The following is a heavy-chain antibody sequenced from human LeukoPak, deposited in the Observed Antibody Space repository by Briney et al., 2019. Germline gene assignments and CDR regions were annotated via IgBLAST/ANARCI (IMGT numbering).Heavy chain of an antibody. V-gene: IGHV3-21*01. CDR3: ARSGVDRSGSFDY. J-gene: IGHJ4*02. CDR1: GFTFSSYS. CDR2: ISSSSSYI. D-gene: IGHD2-8*01. Sequence: GGSLRLSCAASGFTFSSYSMNWVRQAPGKGLEWVSSISSSSSYIYYADSVKGRFTISRDNAKNSLYLQMNGLRAEDTAVYYCARSGVDRSGSFDYWGQGTLVTVSS.